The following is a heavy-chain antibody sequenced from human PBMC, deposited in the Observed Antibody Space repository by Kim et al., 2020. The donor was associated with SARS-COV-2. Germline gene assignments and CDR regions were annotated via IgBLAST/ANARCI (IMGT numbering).Heavy chain of an antibody. Sequence: SETLSLTCAVCGGSISSSNWWCWVRQPPGEGLVGFGENYHSGSTNYNPSLNSRVTISVDKSKNQFSLKLSSVTAADTALYYCARGHSSGWYGYYYYGMNVWGQEAAVTVPS. CDR2: NYHSGST. CDR3: ARGHSSGWYGYYYYGMNV. CDR1: GGSISSSNW. J-gene: IGHJ6*02. D-gene: IGHD6-19*01. V-gene: IGHV4-4*02.